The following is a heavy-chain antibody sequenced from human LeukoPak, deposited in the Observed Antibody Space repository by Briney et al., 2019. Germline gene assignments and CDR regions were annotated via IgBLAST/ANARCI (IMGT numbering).Heavy chain of an antibody. Sequence: GGSLRLSCAASGFTFSSYSMNWVRQAPGKGLEWVSSISSSSSYIYYADSVKGRFTISRDNAKNSLYLQMNSLRAEDTAVYYCARATRGGYDGYFDYWGQGTLVTVSS. J-gene: IGHJ4*02. CDR1: GFTFSSYS. CDR3: ARATRGGYDGYFDY. V-gene: IGHV3-21*01. D-gene: IGHD5-12*01. CDR2: ISSSSSYI.